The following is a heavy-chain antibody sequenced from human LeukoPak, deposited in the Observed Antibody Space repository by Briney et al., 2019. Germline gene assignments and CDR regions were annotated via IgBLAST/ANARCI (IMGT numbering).Heavy chain of an antibody. J-gene: IGHJ4*02. D-gene: IGHD3-22*01. V-gene: IGHV4-59*12. CDR2: IYYSGST. Sequence: SETLSLTCTVSGGSISSYYWSWIRQPPGKGLEWIGYIYYSGSTNYNPSLKSRVTISLDTSKNQFSLRLSSVTAADTAVYYCARRLSDSSSYDSVVFSAPPDYWGQGTLVTVSS. CDR3: ARRLSDSSSYDSVVFSAPPDY. CDR1: GGSISSYY.